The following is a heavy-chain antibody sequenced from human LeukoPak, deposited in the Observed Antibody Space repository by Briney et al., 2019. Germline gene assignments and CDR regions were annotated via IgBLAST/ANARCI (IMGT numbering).Heavy chain of an antibody. J-gene: IGHJ4*02. V-gene: IGHV4-4*07. Sequence: KPSETLSLTCTVSGGSISGYYWNWIRQPAGKGLEWIGRIYSRGGTSYNPSLQSRVTISVDTSKNQFSLKLSSVTAADTAVYYCARAPHRTGYSSGWPIYFDYWGQGTLVTVSS. D-gene: IGHD6-19*01. CDR3: ARAPHRTGYSSGWPIYFDY. CDR2: IYSRGGT. CDR1: GGSISGYY.